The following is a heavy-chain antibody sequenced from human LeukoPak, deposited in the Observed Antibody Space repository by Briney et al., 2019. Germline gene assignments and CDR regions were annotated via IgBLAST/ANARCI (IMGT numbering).Heavy chain of an antibody. V-gene: IGHV1-46*01. CDR3: ARERRYNGYYFDY. CDR2: INPSGGST. J-gene: IGHJ4*02. Sequence: ASVKVSCKASGYTFTSYYMHWVRQAPGQGLEWMGIINPSGGSTSYAQKFQGRVTMTRDTAISTGYMELSGLRSDDTAVYYCARERRYNGYYFDYWGQGTLVTVSS. D-gene: IGHD1-14*01. CDR1: GYTFTSYY.